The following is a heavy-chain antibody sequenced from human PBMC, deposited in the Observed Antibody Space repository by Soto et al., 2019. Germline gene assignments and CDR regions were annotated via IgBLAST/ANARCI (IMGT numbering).Heavy chain of an antibody. CDR3: ARAYCGGDCYRVGAFDI. V-gene: IGHV1-46*01. CDR2: INPSGGST. CDR1: GYTFTSYY. Sequence: GASVKVSCKASGYTFTSYYMHRVRQAPGQGLEWMGIINPSGGSTSYAQKFQGRVTMTRDTSTSTVYMELSSLRSEDTAVYYCARAYCGGDCYRVGAFDIWGQGTMVTVSS. J-gene: IGHJ3*02. D-gene: IGHD2-21*02.